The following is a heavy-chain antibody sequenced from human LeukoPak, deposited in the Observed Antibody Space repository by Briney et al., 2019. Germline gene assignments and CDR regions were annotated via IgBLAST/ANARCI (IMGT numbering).Heavy chain of an antibody. J-gene: IGHJ4*02. CDR2: ISGSGSTT. D-gene: IGHD5-18*01. CDR3: TKRTRGYNYGPSVY. CDR1: EFSFSVYV. V-gene: IGHV3-23*01. Sequence: GGSLRLSCAASEFSFSVYVMSWVRQAPGKGVEWVSTISGSGSTTWYADSVKGRFTISRDNSKSTLYLQMNSLRAEDTAVYYCTKRTRGYNYGPSVYWGQGTLVTVSS.